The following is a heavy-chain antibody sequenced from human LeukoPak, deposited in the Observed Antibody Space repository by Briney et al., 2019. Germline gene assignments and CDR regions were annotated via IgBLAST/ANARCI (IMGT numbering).Heavy chain of an antibody. CDR2: ISTSEST. CDR1: RGSISTYY. D-gene: IGHD1-1*01. V-gene: IGHV4-4*09. J-gene: IGHJ4*02. Sequence: SETLSLTCTISRGSISTYYWSWIRQPPGKGLEWIGYISTSESTNYNPSLKSRITISVDTSKNQFSLNLSSVTDADTAVYECARRRTTGTTGYFDYWGQGTLVTVSS. CDR3: ARRRTTGTTGYFDY.